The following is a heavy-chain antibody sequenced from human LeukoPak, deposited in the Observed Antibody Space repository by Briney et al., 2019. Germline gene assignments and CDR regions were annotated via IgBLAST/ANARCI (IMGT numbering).Heavy chain of an antibody. CDR1: RFTFSNFW. Sequence: GGSLRLSCAASRFTFSNFWMTWVRQAPGKGLEWLSYISSSGSPTYYADSVKGRFTVSRDNARTSLFLQMNSLRDEDTAVYYCARGPGYCSGGSCPDYWGQGTLVTVSS. D-gene: IGHD2-15*01. J-gene: IGHJ4*02. CDR2: ISSSGSPT. V-gene: IGHV3-48*02. CDR3: ARGPGYCSGGSCPDY.